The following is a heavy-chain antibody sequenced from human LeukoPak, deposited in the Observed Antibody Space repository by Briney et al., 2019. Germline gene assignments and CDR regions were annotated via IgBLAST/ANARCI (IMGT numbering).Heavy chain of an antibody. Sequence: GGSLRLSCAASGFTFSSYSMNWVRQAPGKGLEWVSYISSSSSTIYYADSVKGRFTISRDNAKNSLYLQMNSLRAEDTAVYYCARGRAGSYLDANEFDYWGQGTLVTVSS. CDR1: GFTFSSYS. V-gene: IGHV3-48*04. J-gene: IGHJ4*02. D-gene: IGHD1-26*01. CDR3: ARGRAGSYLDANEFDY. CDR2: ISSSSSTI.